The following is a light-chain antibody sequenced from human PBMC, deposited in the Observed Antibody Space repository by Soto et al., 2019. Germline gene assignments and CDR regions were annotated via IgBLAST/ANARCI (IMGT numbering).Light chain of an antibody. V-gene: IGKV3-20*01. CDR2: GAS. CDR1: QSVSSN. J-gene: IGKJ1*01. Sequence: EIVLTQSPGTLSLSPGERATLSYRASQSVSSNLALYQQKPGQAPRLLIYGASSRATGISDRFSGSGSGTDFTLTIRRLEHDAFAVYYCQQYTSSLITFGQGTKVDI. CDR3: QQYTSSLIT.